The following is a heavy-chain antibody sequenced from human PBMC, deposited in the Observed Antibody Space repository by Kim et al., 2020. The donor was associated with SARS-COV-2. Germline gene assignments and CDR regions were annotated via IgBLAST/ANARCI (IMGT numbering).Heavy chain of an antibody. V-gene: IGHV3-7*01. CDR1: GFTFSTYW. CDR3: ARENGDGWSDY. D-gene: IGHD6-19*01. Sequence: GGSLRLSCAVSGFTFSTYWMTWVRQAPGKGLEWVANIKPDGRDQNYVDSVKGRITISRDNAKNSLYLQMNSLRVEDTAVYYCARENGDGWSDYWGQGTLV. J-gene: IGHJ4*02. CDR2: IKPDGRDQ.